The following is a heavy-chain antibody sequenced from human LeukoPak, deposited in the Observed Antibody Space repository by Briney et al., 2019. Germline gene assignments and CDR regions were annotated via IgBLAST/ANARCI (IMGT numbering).Heavy chain of an antibody. CDR1: GGSISDYY. D-gene: IGHD3-16*01. Sequence: PSETLSLTCTVSGGSISDYYRGWIRQPPGKGLEWIGYFYNSGSSTYNPSLKNRVTISVDTSKEQFSLKVNSVTAADTAVYYCTRGAGWLIDYWGQGILVTVSS. CDR2: FYNSGSS. V-gene: IGHV4-59*01. CDR3: TRGAGWLIDY. J-gene: IGHJ4*02.